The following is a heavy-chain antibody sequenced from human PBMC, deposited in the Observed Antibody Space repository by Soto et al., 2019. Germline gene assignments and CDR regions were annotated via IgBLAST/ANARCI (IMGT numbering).Heavy chain of an antibody. V-gene: IGHV6-1*01. CDR2: TYYRSKWYN. D-gene: IGHD5-12*01. J-gene: IGHJ4*02. CDR1: GDSVSSNSDT. CDR3: ARGKDGSIDY. Sequence: SQTLSLTCAVSGDSVSSNSDTWNWIRQSPSRGLEWLGRTYYRSKWYNEYAVSVKSRVTIHPDTSRNQFSLQLSSVTPEDTAVYYCARGKDGSIDYWGQGTLVTVSS.